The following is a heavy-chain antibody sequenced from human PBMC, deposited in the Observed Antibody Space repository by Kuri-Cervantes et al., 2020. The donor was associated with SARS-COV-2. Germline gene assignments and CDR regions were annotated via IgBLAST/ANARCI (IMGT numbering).Heavy chain of an antibody. D-gene: IGHD2-8*01. Sequence: ASVKVSCKGSGFIFTDYGVNWVRQAPGQGLQWLGWISGYNGDTRYAHNFQDRITLTTDTATTTFNMELRSLTSYDTALYFCARSARGLYGTLDFWGQGTLVTVSS. V-gene: IGHV1-18*04. J-gene: IGHJ4*02. CDR2: ISGYNGDT. CDR1: GFIFTDYG. CDR3: ARSARGLYGTLDF.